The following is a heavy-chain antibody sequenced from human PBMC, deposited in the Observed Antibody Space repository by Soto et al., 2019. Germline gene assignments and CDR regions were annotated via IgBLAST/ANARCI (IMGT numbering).Heavy chain of an antibody. Sequence: LQLVESGGGLVQPGGSLRLSCAASGFSFNNYWMSWARQAPGKGLEWVANIKQDESEKYYVDSVKGRFTISRDNAKNSLYLQMNSLRAEDTAVYYCARCNWGSRPLDYWGQGTLVTVSS. CDR2: IKQDESEK. D-gene: IGHD3-16*01. CDR3: ARCNWGSRPLDY. V-gene: IGHV3-7*01. CDR1: GFSFNNYW. J-gene: IGHJ4*02.